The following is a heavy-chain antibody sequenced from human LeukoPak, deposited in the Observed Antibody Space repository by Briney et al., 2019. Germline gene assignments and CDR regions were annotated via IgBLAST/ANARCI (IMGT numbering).Heavy chain of an antibody. J-gene: IGHJ4*02. V-gene: IGHV4-59*01. D-gene: IGHD1-7*01. CDR2: IYYSGST. Sequence: SESLSLTCTVSGGSISNYDWAWIRQPPGKGLEWIGYIYYSGSTNYNPSLKSRVTISVDTSKNQISLKLSSVTTADTAVYYCARGRNYLGYWGQGTLVTVSS. CDR3: ARGRNYLGY. CDR1: GGSISNYD.